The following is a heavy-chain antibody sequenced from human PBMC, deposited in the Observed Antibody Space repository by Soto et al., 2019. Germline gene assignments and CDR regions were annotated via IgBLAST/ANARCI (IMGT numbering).Heavy chain of an antibody. CDR1: GFTFSSYP. CDR3: AKEGVADKYYYYGMDV. CDR2: ISSDGNDK. V-gene: IGHV3-30*04. Sequence: QVQLVESGGGVVQPGRSLRLSCVASGFTFSSYPIHWVRQAPGKGLEWVTTISSDGNDKYYSDSVKGRFTTSRDTSKNXVFLQMNNLRVEDTAIYYCAKEGVADKYYYYGMDVWGQGTTVNVSS. D-gene: IGHD3-3*01. J-gene: IGHJ6*02.